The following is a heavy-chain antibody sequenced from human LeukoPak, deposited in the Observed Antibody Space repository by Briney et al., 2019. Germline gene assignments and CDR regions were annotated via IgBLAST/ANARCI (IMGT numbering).Heavy chain of an antibody. CDR2: IRFDGSDK. CDR1: GFTFSSYG. D-gene: IGHD6-13*01. J-gene: IGHJ4*02. CDR3: AKLLCSSSWAFDY. V-gene: IGHV3-30*02. Sequence: PGGSLRLSCAASGFTFSSYGMHWVRQAPGKGLQWVAFIRFDGSDKYYADSVKGRFTISRDNSKSTLYLQMNSLRAEDTAVYYCAKLLCSSSWAFDYWGQGTLVTASS.